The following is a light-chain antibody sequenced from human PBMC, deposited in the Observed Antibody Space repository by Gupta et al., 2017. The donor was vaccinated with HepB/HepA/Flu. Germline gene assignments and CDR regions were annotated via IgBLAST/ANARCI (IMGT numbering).Light chain of an antibody. CDR3: GIWDSSPGAGV. CDR2: ADT. J-gene: IGLJ3*02. Sequence: IGNNYVTWYQQLPSTAPKLLIYADTKRSSGIPDRYSGSKSGTSAPRCITGLQTGDEAEYYCGIWDSSPGAGVFGGGTELTVL. CDR1: IGNNY. V-gene: IGLV1-51*01.